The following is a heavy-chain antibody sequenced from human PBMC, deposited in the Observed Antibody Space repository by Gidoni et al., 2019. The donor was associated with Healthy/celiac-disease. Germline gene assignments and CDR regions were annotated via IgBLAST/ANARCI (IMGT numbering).Heavy chain of an antibody. CDR2: IYYSGST. V-gene: IGHV4-59*08. D-gene: IGHD1-26*01. J-gene: IGHJ5*02. Sequence: QVQLQESGPGLVKPSATLSLTCTVSGGPISSYYWSWIRPPPGKGRGWIGYIYYSGSTNDNPTLKSRVTISVDTTKNQFARKLSSGTAGDAAVYYWGRKGGGGSYDWFDPWGQGTLVTVSS. CDR3: GRKGGGGSYDWFDP. CDR1: GGPISSYY.